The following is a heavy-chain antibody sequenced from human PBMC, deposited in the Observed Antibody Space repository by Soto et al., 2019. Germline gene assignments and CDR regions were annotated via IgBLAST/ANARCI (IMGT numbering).Heavy chain of an antibody. V-gene: IGHV1-69*13. CDR2: IIPVFGTV. J-gene: IGHJ3*01. CDR1: GGSFSNLG. Sequence: SVKVSCKASGGSFSNLGISWVRQAPAQGLEWMGGIIPVFGTVNYAQKFQGRVTITADESTSTAYMELRSLRSEDTGVYYCAAQPYYYDSSGYFSAHSDAFEVWGQGTLVIVAS. D-gene: IGHD3-22*01. CDR3: AAQPYYYDSSGYFSAHSDAFEV.